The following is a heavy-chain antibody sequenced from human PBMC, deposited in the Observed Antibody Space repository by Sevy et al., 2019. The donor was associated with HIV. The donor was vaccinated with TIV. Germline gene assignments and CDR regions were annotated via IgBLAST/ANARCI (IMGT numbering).Heavy chain of an antibody. D-gene: IGHD3-10*01. CDR3: ARALDDYYGSGSYFDY. CDR1: GFTFSSYS. CDR2: ISSSSSYI. J-gene: IGHJ4*02. V-gene: IGHV3-21*01. Sequence: GGSLRLSCAASGFTFSSYSMNWVRQAPGKGLEWVSSISSSSSYIYYADSVKGRFTISRDNAKNSLYLQMNSLRAEDTAVDYCARALDDYYGSGSYFDYWGQGTLVTVSS.